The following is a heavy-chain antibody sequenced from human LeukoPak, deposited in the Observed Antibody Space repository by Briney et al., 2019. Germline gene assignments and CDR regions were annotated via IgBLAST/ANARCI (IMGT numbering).Heavy chain of an antibody. J-gene: IGHJ5*02. CDR1: GFTFSTYG. CDR3: ARGYTSSPNWFDP. V-gene: IGHV3-33*01. Sequence: GGSLRLSCAASGFTFSTYGMHWVRQAPGKGLEWVAVIRYDGSNKNYGGSVKGRFTISRDNSKNTLYLQMNSLRAEDTAVYYCARGYTSSPNWFDPWGQGTLVTVSS. D-gene: IGHD6-13*01. CDR2: IRYDGSNK.